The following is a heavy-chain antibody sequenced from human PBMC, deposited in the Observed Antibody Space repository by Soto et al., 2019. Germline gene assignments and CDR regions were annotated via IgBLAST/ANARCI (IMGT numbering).Heavy chain of an antibody. CDR2: MHYSRTT. D-gene: IGHD3-16*01. CDR3: ARQIVVVLGGVMARPWFDT. Sequence: QLQLQESGPGLVKSSETLSLTCSVSGSSIDTITYYWAWLRQPPGKGREGIGSMHYSRTTYYDPSFQGRVTMSADTSTNQLSLRLSSVTAADSAVYYCARQIVVVLGGVMARPWFDTWGQGNLVTVSS. V-gene: IGHV4-39*01. CDR1: GSSIDTITYY. J-gene: IGHJ5*02.